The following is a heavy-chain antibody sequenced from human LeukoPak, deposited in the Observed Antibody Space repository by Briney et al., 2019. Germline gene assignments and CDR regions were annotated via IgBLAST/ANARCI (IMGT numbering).Heavy chain of an antibody. D-gene: IGHD3-22*01. Sequence: SETLSLTCTVSGGSISSSSYYWGWIRQPPGKGLEWIGSIYYSGSTYYNPSLKSRVTISVDTSKNQFSLKLSSVTAADTAVYYCARGPLITMIVVGPEYFDYWGQGTLVTVSS. J-gene: IGHJ4*02. V-gene: IGHV4-39*07. CDR3: ARGPLITMIVVGPEYFDY. CDR2: IYYSGST. CDR1: GGSISSSSYY.